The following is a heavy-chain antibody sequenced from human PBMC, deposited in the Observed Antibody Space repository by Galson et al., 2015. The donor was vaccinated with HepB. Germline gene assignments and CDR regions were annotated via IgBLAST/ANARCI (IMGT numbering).Heavy chain of an antibody. V-gene: IGHV3-21*01. D-gene: IGHD6-13*01. CDR3: ARGEQQLRGDY. J-gene: IGHJ4*02. CDR2: YI. Sequence: YIKYADSLKGRFTISRDNAKNSLYLQMNSLRAEDTAVYYCARGEQQLRGDYWGQGTLVTVSS.